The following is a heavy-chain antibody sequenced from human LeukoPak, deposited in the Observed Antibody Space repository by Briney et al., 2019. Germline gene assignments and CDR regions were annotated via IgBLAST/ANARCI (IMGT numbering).Heavy chain of an antibody. CDR2: INTNTGNP. CDR1: GYTFTSYA. Sequence: GASVKVSCKASGYTFTSYAMNWVRQATGQGPEWMRWINTNTGNPTYAQGFTGRFVFSLDTSVSTTYLQISSLKAEDTAVYYCAREGFVAMSHWGQGTLVTVSS. J-gene: IGHJ4*02. CDR3: AREGFVAMSH. D-gene: IGHD2-2*01. V-gene: IGHV7-4-1*02.